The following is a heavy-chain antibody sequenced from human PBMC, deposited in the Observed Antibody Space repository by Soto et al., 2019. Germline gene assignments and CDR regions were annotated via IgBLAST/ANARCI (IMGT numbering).Heavy chain of an antibody. Sequence: EVQLLESGGGLVQPGGSLRLSCAASGFTFSSYAMSWVRQAPGKGLEWVSAISGSGGSTYYADSVKGRFTSSRDNSKNTLYLQMNSLRAEDTAVYYCAKLYSSSWFFDYWGQGTLVTVSS. CDR2: ISGSGGST. J-gene: IGHJ4*02. V-gene: IGHV3-23*01. CDR1: GFTFSSYA. CDR3: AKLYSSSWFFDY. D-gene: IGHD6-13*01.